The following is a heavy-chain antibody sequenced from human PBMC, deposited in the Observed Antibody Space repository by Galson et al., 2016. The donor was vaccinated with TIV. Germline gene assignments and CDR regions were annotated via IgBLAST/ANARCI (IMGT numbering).Heavy chain of an antibody. Sequence: SLRLSCAASGFTFSSYGMHWVRQAPGKGLEWVAFIEYDGSTKYYGDSVKGRFTISRDKSTNTLFLQMDSLSAEDTAVYYCARVAESYYMDVWGKGTTVTVS. CDR1: GFTFSSYG. J-gene: IGHJ6*03. V-gene: IGHV3-30*02. CDR3: ARVAESYYMDV. CDR2: IEYDGSTK.